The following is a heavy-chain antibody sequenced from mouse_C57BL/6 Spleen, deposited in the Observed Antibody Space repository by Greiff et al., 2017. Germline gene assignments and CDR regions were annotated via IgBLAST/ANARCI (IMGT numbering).Heavy chain of an antibody. CDR3: ARPGFYDGSSWFAY. CDR1: GFTFSDYY. Sequence: EVHLVESGGGLVQPGGSLKLSCAASGFTFSDYYMYWVRQTPEKRLEWVAYISNGGGSTYYPDTVKGRFTISRDNAKNTLYLQMSRLKSEDTAMYYCARPGFYDGSSWFAYWSQGTLVTVSA. V-gene: IGHV5-12*01. J-gene: IGHJ3*01. CDR2: ISNGGGST. D-gene: IGHD2-3*01.